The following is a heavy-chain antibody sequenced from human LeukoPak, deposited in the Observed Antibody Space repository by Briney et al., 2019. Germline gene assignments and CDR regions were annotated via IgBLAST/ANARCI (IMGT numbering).Heavy chain of an antibody. CDR1: GYSFTSYW. CDR2: IYPGDSDT. CDR3: ATTSDSSGVAFDY. Sequence: GESLKISCKGSGYSFTSYWIGWVRQMPGKGLEWMGIIYPGDSDTRYSPSFQGQVTISADKSISTAYLQWGSLKASDTAMYYCATTSDSSGVAFDYWGQGTLVTVSS. J-gene: IGHJ4*02. D-gene: IGHD3-22*01. V-gene: IGHV5-51*01.